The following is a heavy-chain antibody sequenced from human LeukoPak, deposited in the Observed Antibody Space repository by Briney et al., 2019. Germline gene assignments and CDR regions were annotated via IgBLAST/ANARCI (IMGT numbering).Heavy chain of an antibody. Sequence: GGSLRLSCAASGFTFDDYAMHWVRQAPGKGLEWVSGISWNSGSIGYADSVKGRFTISRDNAKNSLYLQMNSLRAEDTAVYYCARDLGDTAMVGDYWGQGTLVTVSS. D-gene: IGHD5-18*01. CDR1: GFTFDDYA. V-gene: IGHV3-9*01. J-gene: IGHJ4*02. CDR3: ARDLGDTAMVGDY. CDR2: ISWNSGSI.